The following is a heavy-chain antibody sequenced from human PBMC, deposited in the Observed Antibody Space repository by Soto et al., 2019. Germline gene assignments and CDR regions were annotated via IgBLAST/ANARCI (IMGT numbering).Heavy chain of an antibody. V-gene: IGHV3-23*01. D-gene: IGHD2-2*02. J-gene: IGHJ4*02. CDR2: VSDSGGST. CDR1: GFTFTNFA. Sequence: GGSLRLSCSASGFTFTNFAMNWVRQAPGKGLEWVSRVSDSGGSTYYADFVKGRFTISRDNSKNTLYLQMNSLRAEDTAVYYCAXDRGCSNTNCYTSELDYWGQGTLVTVSS. CDR3: AXDRGCSNTNCYTSELDY.